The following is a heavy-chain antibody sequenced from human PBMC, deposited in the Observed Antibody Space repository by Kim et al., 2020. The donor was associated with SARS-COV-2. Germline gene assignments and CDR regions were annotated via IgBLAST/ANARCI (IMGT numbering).Heavy chain of an antibody. Sequence: ASVKVSCKASGYTFTGYYMHWVRQAPGQGLEWMGWINPNSGGTNYAQKFQGRVTMTRDTSISTAYMELSRLRSDDTAVYYCARRSTFITGREDWFDPWGQGTLVTVSS. J-gene: IGHJ5*02. V-gene: IGHV1-2*02. CDR3: ARRSTFITGREDWFDP. CDR2: INPNSGGT. CDR1: GYTFTGYY. D-gene: IGHD3-22*01.